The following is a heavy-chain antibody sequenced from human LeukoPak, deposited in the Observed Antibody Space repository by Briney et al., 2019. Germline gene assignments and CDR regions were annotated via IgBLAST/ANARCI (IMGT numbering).Heavy chain of an antibody. CDR1: GFTFSDYY. J-gene: IGHJ4*02. Sequence: GGSLRLSCAASGFTFSDYYMRWIRQAPGKGLEWVSYISSSGYTIYYADSVKGRFTISRDNAKNSLYLQMNSLRAEDTAIYYCARVTLGTYYFDYWGQGTLVTVSS. D-gene: IGHD3-16*01. V-gene: IGHV3-11*04. CDR3: ARVTLGTYYFDY. CDR2: ISSSGYTI.